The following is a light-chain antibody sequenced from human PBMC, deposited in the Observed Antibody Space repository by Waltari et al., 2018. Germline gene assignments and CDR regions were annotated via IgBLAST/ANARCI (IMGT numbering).Light chain of an antibody. CDR3: QQYYSYPWT. CDR1: KGLSSY. CDR2: AAS. Sequence: AIRMTHSPSSFSASTGDRVPITCRSSKGLSSYLAWYQQKPGKAPKLLIYAASPLQSGVPSRFSGSGSETEFTLAISCLQSEDFATYYCQQYYSYPWTFGQGTKVEIK. J-gene: IGKJ1*01. V-gene: IGKV1-8*01.